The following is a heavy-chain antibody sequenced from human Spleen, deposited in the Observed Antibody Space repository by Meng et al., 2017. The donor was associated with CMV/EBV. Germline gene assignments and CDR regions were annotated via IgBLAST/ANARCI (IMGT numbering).Heavy chain of an antibody. J-gene: IGHJ6*02. Sequence: GGSLRLSCAASGFTFSAYSMNWVRQAPGKGLEWVSSISSEGAYIYHADSVKGRFTISRDNAKNSLFLQMDSLRAEDTAVYYCAREGGSYPRGIYYYYGMDVWGQGTTVTVSS. CDR2: ISSEGAYI. CDR3: AREGGSYPRGIYYYYGMDV. V-gene: IGHV3-21*01. CDR1: GFTFSAYS. D-gene: IGHD1-26*01.